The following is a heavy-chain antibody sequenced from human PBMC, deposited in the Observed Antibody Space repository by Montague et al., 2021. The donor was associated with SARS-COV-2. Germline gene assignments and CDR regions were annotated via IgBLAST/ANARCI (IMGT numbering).Heavy chain of an antibody. CDR2: IYYSGST. V-gene: IGHV4-59*12. CDR3: ARGRYQNHLVLVVITSQEGHFDS. CDR1: GGSISSYY. Sequence: SETLSLTCTVSGGSISSYYWSWIRQPPGKGLEWIGYIYYSGSTNYNPSLKSRVTMSADTSKNQFTLRLTSVTAADTAIYSCARGRYQNHLVLVVITSQEGHFDSWGQGTLVSVSS. D-gene: IGHD3-22*01. J-gene: IGHJ4*02.